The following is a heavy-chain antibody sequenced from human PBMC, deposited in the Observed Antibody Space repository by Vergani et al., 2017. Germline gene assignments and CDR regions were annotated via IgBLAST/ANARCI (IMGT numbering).Heavy chain of an antibody. CDR3: ARSPGSSWLLARYWFDP. CDR2: IYPGDSDT. J-gene: IGHJ5*02. V-gene: IGHV5-51*01. CDR1: GYSFTSYW. Sequence: EVQLMQSGAEVKKPGESLKISCKGSGYSFTSYWIGWVRQMPGKGLEWMGIIYPGDSDTRYSPSFQGQVTISADKSISTAYLQWSSLKASDTAMYYCARSPGSSWLLARYWFDPWGQGTLVTVSS. D-gene: IGHD6-13*01.